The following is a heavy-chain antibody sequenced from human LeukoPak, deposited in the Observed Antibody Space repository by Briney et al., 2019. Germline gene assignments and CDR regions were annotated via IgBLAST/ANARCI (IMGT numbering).Heavy chain of an antibody. CDR3: ARNLVNSQGIDV. CDR1: GGSISSYY. CDR2: IYYSGST. D-gene: IGHD4-23*01. J-gene: IGHJ6*02. Sequence: SETLSLTCTVSGGSISSYYWSWIRQPPGKGLEWIGYIYYSGSTNYNPSLKGRVTISVDTSKNQFSLKLSSVTAADTAVYYCARNLVNSQGIDVWGQGTTVTVSS. V-gene: IGHV4-59*01.